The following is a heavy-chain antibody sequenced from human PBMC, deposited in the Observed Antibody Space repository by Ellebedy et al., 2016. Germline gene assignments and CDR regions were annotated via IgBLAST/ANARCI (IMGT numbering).Heavy chain of an antibody. D-gene: IGHD6-6*01. J-gene: IGHJ4*02. CDR3: ASHSSSVKAPSDY. CDR1: GGSFSGYY. Sequence: SETLSLTCAVYGGSFSGYYWSWIRQPPGKGLEWIGEINHSGSTNYNPSLKSRVTISVDTSKNQFSLKLSSVTAADTAVYYCASHSSSVKAPSDYWGQGTLVTVSS. V-gene: IGHV4-34*01. CDR2: INHSGST.